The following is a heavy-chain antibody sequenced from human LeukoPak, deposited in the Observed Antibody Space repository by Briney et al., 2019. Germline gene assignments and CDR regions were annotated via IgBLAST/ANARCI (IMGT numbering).Heavy chain of an antibody. CDR2: IIPILGNT. Sequence: ASVKVSCKASGGTFSSYAISWVRQAPGQGLEWMGRIIPILGNTNYAQKLQGRVTMTTDTSTSTAYMELRSLRSDDTAVYYCARDLLRFLEWYFDYWGQGTLVTVSS. CDR3: ARDLLRFLEWYFDY. D-gene: IGHD3-3*01. J-gene: IGHJ4*02. V-gene: IGHV1-18*01. CDR1: GGTFSSYA.